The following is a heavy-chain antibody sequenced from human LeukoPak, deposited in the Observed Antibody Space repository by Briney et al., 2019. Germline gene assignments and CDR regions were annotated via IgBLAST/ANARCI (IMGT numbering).Heavy chain of an antibody. V-gene: IGHV3-74*01. CDR2: INSAGSST. CDR3: ARSDYFDY. J-gene: IGHJ4*02. Sequence: GGSLRLSCAASGFSFSSQWMHWVRQAPGKGLVWVARINSAGSSTRYADSVKGRFTVSRDSANNTLYLQMNSLRAEDTAVYYCARSDYFDYWGQGTLVTVSS. CDR1: GFSFSSQW.